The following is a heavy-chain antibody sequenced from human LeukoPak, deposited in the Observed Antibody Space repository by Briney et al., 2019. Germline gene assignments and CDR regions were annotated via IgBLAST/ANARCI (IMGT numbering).Heavy chain of an antibody. D-gene: IGHD5-12*01. CDR3: ARGSYETPFDY. Sequence: SETLSLTCTVSGGSISSSSYYWGWIRQPPGKGLEWIGSIYYSGSTYYNPSLKSRVTISVDTSKNQFSLKLSSVTAADTAVYYCARGSYETPFDYWGQGTLVTVSS. V-gene: IGHV4-39*07. CDR1: GGSISSSSYY. J-gene: IGHJ4*02. CDR2: IYYSGST.